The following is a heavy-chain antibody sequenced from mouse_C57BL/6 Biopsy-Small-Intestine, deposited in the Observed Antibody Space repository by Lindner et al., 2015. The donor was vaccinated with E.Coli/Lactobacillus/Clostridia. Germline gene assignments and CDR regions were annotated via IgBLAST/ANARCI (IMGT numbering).Heavy chain of an antibody. CDR2: IYPGDGHT. Sequence: VQLQESGPELVKPGASVKISCKASGYAFSSSWMNWVKQRPGKGLEWIGRIYPGDGHTNYNEKFKGKATLTADKSSSTAYMQLSSLTSEDSAVYFCGRGVLGWDGNFDVWGTGTTVTVSS. CDR1: GYAFSSSW. D-gene: IGHD4-1*01. J-gene: IGHJ1*03. V-gene: IGHV1-82*01. CDR3: GRGVLGWDGNFDV.